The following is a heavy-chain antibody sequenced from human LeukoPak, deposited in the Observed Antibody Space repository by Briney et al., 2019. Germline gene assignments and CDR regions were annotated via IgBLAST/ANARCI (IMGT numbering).Heavy chain of an antibody. Sequence: ASVKVSCKASGYTFNNYAIHWVRQAPGQRLEWVGWTNAGDDNTKYSQDLQGRVAISRDTSASTVYMELSSLRSEDMAVYYCARELRITMVRGVIYADYWGQGTLVTVSS. CDR2: TNAGDDNT. V-gene: IGHV1-3*02. J-gene: IGHJ4*02. CDR1: GYTFNNYA. D-gene: IGHD3-10*01. CDR3: ARELRITMVRGVIYADY.